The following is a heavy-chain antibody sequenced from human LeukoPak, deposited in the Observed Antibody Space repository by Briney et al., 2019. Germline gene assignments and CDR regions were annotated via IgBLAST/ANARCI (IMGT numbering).Heavy chain of an antibody. V-gene: IGHV3-7*04. CDR3: ARGGTYDI. CDR2: IKQDGSQK. Sequence: GGSLRLSCVASGYTFSMYWMTWFRQAPGKGLEWVANIKQDGSQKNYVDSVKGRFSISRDNAKKSLYLQMNSLRDEDTAVYYCARGGTYDIWGRGKRVTVFS. CDR1: GYTFSMYW. J-gene: IGHJ3*02.